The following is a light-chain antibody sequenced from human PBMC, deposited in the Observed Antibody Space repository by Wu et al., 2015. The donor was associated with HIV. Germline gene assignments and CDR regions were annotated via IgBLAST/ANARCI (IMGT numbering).Light chain of an antibody. V-gene: IGKV3-20*01. Sequence: EIVLTQSPGTLSLSPGEGATLSCRASQSVSSSFFAWFQQKPGQAPRLLIYGSYRRATGIPDRFSGSGSGTDFTLTISRLEPEDFAVYFCQQYGRTPLTFGGGTKVEIK. J-gene: IGKJ4*01. CDR2: GSY. CDR3: QQYGRTPLT. CDR1: QSVSSSF.